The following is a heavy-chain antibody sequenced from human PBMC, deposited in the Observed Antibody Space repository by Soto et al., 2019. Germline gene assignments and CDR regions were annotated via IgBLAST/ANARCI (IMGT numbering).Heavy chain of an antibody. V-gene: IGHV3-49*03. J-gene: IGHJ6*02. D-gene: IGHD6-13*01. CDR2: IRSKAYGGTT. CDR1: GFTFGYYA. Sequence: PGGSLRLSCTASGFTFGYYAMSWFRQAPGKGLEWVGFIRSKAYGGTTEYAASVKGRFTISRDDSKSIAYLQVNSLKTEDTAVYYCTXDSSSWRDYYYYYGMDVWGQGTTVTVSS. CDR3: TXDSSSWRDYYYYYGMDV.